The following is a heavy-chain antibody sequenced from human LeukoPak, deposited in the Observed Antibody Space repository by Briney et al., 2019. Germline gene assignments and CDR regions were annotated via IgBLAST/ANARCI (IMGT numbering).Heavy chain of an antibody. CDR2: INHSGST. Sequence: SETLSLTCAVYGGSFSGYYWSWIRQPPGKRLEWIGEINHSGSTNYNPSLKSRVTISVDTSKNQFSLKLSSVTAADTAVYYCARGCGSGRYNWFDPWGQGTLVTVSS. CDR3: ARGCGSGRYNWFDP. J-gene: IGHJ5*02. D-gene: IGHD3-10*01. V-gene: IGHV4-34*01. CDR1: GGSFSGYY.